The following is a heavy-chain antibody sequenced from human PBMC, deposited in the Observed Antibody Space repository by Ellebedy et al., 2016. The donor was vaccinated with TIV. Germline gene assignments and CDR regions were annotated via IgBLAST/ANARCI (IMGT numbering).Heavy chain of an antibody. CDR1: GGTFRTYT. Sequence: ASVKVSCKASGGTFRTYTVTWVRQAPGQGLEWVGGFLPISPTPNYAQKFQGRVTITADESANIVYMELSSLTSEDTAVYYCARGKDTGNYVGWFDPWGQGTLVTVSS. CDR3: ARGKDTGNYVGWFDP. J-gene: IGHJ5*02. D-gene: IGHD4-11*01. CDR2: FLPISPTP. V-gene: IGHV1-69*13.